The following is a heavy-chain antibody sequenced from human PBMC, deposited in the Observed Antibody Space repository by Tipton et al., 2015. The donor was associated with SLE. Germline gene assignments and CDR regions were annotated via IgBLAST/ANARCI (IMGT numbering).Heavy chain of an antibody. CDR2: ISGSGATT. CDR3: ARGRGVPQKYFDS. CDR1: RFTFSSYA. J-gene: IGHJ4*02. V-gene: IGHV3-23*01. Sequence: SLRLSCAASRFTFSSYAMSWVRQAPGKGLEWVSAISGSGATTYYADSVKGRFTISRDNSNNTLYLQMNSLRVEDTAIYYCARGRGVPQKYFDSWGQGILVTVSS.